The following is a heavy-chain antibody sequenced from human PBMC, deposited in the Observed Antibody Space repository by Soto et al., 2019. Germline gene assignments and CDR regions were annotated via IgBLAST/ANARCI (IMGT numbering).Heavy chain of an antibody. CDR2: MNPNSGNT. V-gene: IGHV1-8*01. CDR3: ARIIVADPSYYYYYYMDV. CDR1: GYTFTSYD. J-gene: IGHJ6*03. D-gene: IGHD2-15*01. Sequence: ASVKVSCKASGYTFTSYDINWVRQATGQGLEWMGWMNPNSGNTGYAQKFQGRVTMTRNTSISTAYMELSSLRSEDTAVYYCARIIVADPSYYYYYYMDVWGKGTTVTVSS.